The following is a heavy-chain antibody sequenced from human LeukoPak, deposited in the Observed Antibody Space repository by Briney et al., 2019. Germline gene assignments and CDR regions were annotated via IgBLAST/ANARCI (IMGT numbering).Heavy chain of an antibody. J-gene: IGHJ4*02. Sequence: PGGSLRLSCAASGFTFSSYSMNWVRQAPGKGLEWVSSISSSSSTIYYADSVKGRFTISRDNAKNSLYLQMDSLRAEDTAVYYCARDRFHYGEYEKTFDYWGQGTLVTVSS. D-gene: IGHD4-17*01. CDR1: GFTFSSYS. CDR3: ARDRFHYGEYEKTFDY. CDR2: ISSSSSTI. V-gene: IGHV3-48*01.